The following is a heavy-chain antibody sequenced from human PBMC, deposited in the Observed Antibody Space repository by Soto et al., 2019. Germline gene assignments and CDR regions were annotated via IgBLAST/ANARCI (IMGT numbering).Heavy chain of an antibody. J-gene: IGHJ4*02. CDR1: GFTFSSYA. Sequence: EVQLLESGGGLVQPGVSLRLSCAASGFTFSSYAMSWVRQAPGKGLEWVSAISGSGGSTYYADSGKGRFTISRDNSKNTQYLPMISLRADDTAVYYCANDLKRGVAGGAAASYYFGYWGQRTLVAVAS. V-gene: IGHV3-23*01. CDR3: ANDLKRGVAGGAAASYYFGY. D-gene: IGHD6-19*01. CDR2: ISGSGGST.